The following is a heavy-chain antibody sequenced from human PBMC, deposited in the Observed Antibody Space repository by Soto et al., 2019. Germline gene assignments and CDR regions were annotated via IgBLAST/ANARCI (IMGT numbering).Heavy chain of an antibody. J-gene: IGHJ6*02. V-gene: IGHV4-34*01. CDR2: INHSGST. CDR1: GGSFSGYY. CDR3: ARGGGKYSSSSQYYYYYGMDV. D-gene: IGHD6-6*01. Sequence: KPSETLSLTCAVYGGSFSGYYWSWIRQPPGKGLEWIGEINHSGSTNYNPSLKSRVTISVDTSKNQFSLKLSSVTAADTAVYYCARGGGKYSSSSQYYYYYGMDVWGQGTTVTVSS.